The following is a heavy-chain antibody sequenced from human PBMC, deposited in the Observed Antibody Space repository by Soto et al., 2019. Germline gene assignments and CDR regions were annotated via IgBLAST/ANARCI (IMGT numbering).Heavy chain of an antibody. J-gene: IGHJ5*02. CDR1: GYSITSGYY. CDR2: IHHSGST. CDR3: ARARYCSGSSCSLDNWFEP. D-gene: IGHD2-15*01. V-gene: IGHV4-38-2*02. Sequence: QVQLQESGPGLVKPSETLSLTCTVSGYSITSGYYWGWIRQPPGKGLEWIGSIHHSGSTYYNPSLKSRVTISVDTSKNHFSLKLSSVTAADTALYYCARARYCSGSSCSLDNWFEPWGQGTLVTVSS.